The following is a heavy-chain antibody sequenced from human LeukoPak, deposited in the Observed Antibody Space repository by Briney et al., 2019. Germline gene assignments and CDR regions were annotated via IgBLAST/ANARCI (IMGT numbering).Heavy chain of an antibody. Sequence: GGSLRLSCAASGFTFSSYEMNWVRQAPGKGLEWVSYISSSGTTIYSADSVKGRFNISRDNAENSLYLQMNSLRAEDTAVYYCARESRWLQSGDAFDIWGQGTMVTVCS. J-gene: IGHJ3*02. CDR3: ARESRWLQSGDAFDI. V-gene: IGHV3-48*03. CDR2: ISSSGTTI. D-gene: IGHD5-24*01. CDR1: GFTFSSYE.